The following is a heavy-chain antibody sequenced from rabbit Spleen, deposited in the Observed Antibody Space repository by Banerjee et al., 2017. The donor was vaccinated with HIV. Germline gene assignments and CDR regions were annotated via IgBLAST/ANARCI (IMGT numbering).Heavy chain of an antibody. CDR1: GFSFSNTHW. CDR2: TNTGGSGSA. CDR3: ARDGAGGSYFAL. J-gene: IGHJ4*01. V-gene: IGHV1S45*01. D-gene: IGHD8-1*01. Sequence: QEQLVESGGGLVQPEGSLTLTCKASGFSFSNTHWICWVRQAPGKGLEWIGCTNTGGSGSAYYASWAKGRFTISKTSSTTVTLQMTSLTAADTATYFCARDGAGGSYFALWGPGTLVTVS.